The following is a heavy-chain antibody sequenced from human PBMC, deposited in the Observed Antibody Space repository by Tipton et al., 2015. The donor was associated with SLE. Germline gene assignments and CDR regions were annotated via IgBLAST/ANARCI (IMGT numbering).Heavy chain of an antibody. CDR2: IYQTGST. V-gene: IGHV4-4*02. D-gene: IGHD1-26*01. CDR3: ARLFTYSDSWFDY. J-gene: IGHJ5*01. Sequence: TLSLTCAVSGDSISSGKWWSWVRQSPGKGLEWIGEIYQTGSTNHNPSLKNRVTMSVEKSKNQFSRKLTSVTAADTAVYYCARLFTYSDSWFDYWGQGTLVTVSS. CDR1: GDSISSGKW.